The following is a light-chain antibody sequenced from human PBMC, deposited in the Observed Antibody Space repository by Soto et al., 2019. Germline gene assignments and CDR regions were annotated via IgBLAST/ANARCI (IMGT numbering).Light chain of an antibody. CDR2: GAS. J-gene: IGKJ1*01. CDR3: QQYNQWPGT. Sequence: EIVLTQSPGTLSLSPGERATLSCRASQSVSSSYLVWHQQKPGQSPRLLIYGASSRATGVPVRFSGSGSGVAFTLTISGLQSEDFAVYHCQQYNQWPGTFGQGTKVDIK. V-gene: IGKV3-15*01. CDR1: QSVSSSY.